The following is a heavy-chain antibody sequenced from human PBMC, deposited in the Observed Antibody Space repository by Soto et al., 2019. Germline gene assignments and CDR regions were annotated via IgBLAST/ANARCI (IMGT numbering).Heavy chain of an antibody. Sequence: SVKVSCKASGGSFGKSAINWVRRTPGQGLEWLGGFIPVYRTLNYAQKFQGRVTITADESTGTAYMTLSSLASDDTAVYYCATGVIWIGYFTVDSWGQGTRVTVSS. D-gene: IGHD3-3*01. J-gene: IGHJ4*02. CDR1: GGSFGKSA. CDR3: ATGVIWIGYFTVDS. V-gene: IGHV1-69*13. CDR2: FIPVYRTL.